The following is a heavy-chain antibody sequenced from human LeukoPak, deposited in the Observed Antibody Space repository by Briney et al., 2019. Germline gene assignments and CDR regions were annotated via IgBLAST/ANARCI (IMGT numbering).Heavy chain of an antibody. CDR3: ARVPGLRSCSGGGSCYRLDY. V-gene: IGHV1-8*03. CDR2: MNPNSGNT. J-gene: IGHJ4*02. CDR1: GYTLRNND. D-gene: IGHD2-15*01. Sequence: GASVKVSCKASGYTLRNNDINWVRQAPGQGLEWMGWMNPNSGNTGYVQKFQGRVTITRDTSISTAYLELSSLRSEDTAVYYCARVPGLRSCSGGGSCYRLDYWGQGTLVAVSS.